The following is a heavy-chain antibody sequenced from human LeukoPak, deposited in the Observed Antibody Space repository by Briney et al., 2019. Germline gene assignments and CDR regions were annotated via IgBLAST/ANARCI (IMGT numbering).Heavy chain of an antibody. V-gene: IGHV4-39*01. CDR1: GGSISSSSYY. J-gene: IGHJ4*02. CDR3: ARRRSSGWYDY. D-gene: IGHD6-19*01. CDR2: IYYSGST. Sequence: SGTLSLTCTVSGGSISSSSYYWGWIRQPPGKGLEWIGSIYYSGSTYYNPSLKSRVTISVDTSKNQFSLKLSSVTAADTAVYYCARRRSSGWYDYWGQGTLVTVSS.